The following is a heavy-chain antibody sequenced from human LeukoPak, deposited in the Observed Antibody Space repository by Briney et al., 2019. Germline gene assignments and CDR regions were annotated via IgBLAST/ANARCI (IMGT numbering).Heavy chain of an antibody. V-gene: IGHV3-7*04. J-gene: IGHJ6*02. Sequence: GGSLSLSCAVSRFTFSSYWMSWVRQAPGKGLEWVANIDQDGSEKNYVGSVRGRFTISRDNAENSLYLQMHSLRAEDTAVYYCARDRYCSSASCRYYGIDVWGQGNTVTVSS. CDR2: IDQDGSEK. CDR1: RFTFSSYW. D-gene: IGHD2-2*01. CDR3: ARDRYCSSASCRYYGIDV.